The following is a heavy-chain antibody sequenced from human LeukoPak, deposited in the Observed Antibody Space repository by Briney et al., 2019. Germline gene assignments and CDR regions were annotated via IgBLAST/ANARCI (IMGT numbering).Heavy chain of an antibody. V-gene: IGHV3-23*01. D-gene: IGHD1-20*01. CDR3: AKARERYNWDFDY. CDR2: ISGSGGST. Sequence: PGGSLRLSCAASGFTFSSYSMNWVRQAPGKGLEWVSAISGSGGSTYYADSVKGRFTISRDNSKNTLYLQMNSLRAEDTAVYYCAKARERYNWDFDYWGQGTLVTVSS. J-gene: IGHJ4*02. CDR1: GFTFSSYS.